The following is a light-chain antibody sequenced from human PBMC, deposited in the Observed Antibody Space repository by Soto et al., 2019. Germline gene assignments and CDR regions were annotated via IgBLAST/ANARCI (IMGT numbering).Light chain of an antibody. Sequence: EILLTQSPATLSLSPGERATLSCRASQSVSSSLAWYQQRPGQAPRLLIYDASNRATGIPARFSGSGSGTEFTLTISSLQSEDFAVYYCQQYNVWPLTFGGGTKVEFK. V-gene: IGKV3-11*01. CDR3: QQYNVWPLT. CDR2: DAS. CDR1: QSVSSS. J-gene: IGKJ4*01.